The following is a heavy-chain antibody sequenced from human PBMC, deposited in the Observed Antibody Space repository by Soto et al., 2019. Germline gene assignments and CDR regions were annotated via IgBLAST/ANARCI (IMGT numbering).Heavy chain of an antibody. CDR3: TTDNPGYSYGYDYYGMDV. CDR1: GFTFSNAW. CDR2: IKSKTDGGTT. J-gene: IGHJ6*02. Sequence: EVQLVESGGGLVKPGGSLRLSCAASGFTFSNAWMNWVRQAPGKGLEWVGRIKSKTDGGTTDYAAPVKGRFTISRDDSKNTLDLQMNSLKTEDTAVYYCTTDNPGYSYGYDYYGMDVWGQGTTVTVSS. D-gene: IGHD5-18*01. V-gene: IGHV3-15*07.